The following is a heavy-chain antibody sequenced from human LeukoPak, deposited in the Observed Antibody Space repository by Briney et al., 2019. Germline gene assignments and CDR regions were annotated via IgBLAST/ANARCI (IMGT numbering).Heavy chain of an antibody. Sequence: SEXXSLTCTVSGGSISSYYWSWIRQPAGKGLEWIGRIYTSGSTNYNPSLTSRVTMSVDTSKNQFSLKLSSVTAADTAVYYCARDGEEYYDFWSGYYIKYNWFDPWGQGTLVTVSS. CDR3: ARDGEEYYDFWSGYYIKYNWFDP. CDR2: IYTSGST. V-gene: IGHV4-4*07. D-gene: IGHD3-3*01. J-gene: IGHJ5*02. CDR1: GGSISSYY.